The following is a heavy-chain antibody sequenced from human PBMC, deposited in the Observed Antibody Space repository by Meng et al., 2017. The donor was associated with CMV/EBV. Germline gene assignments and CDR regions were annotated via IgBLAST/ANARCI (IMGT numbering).Heavy chain of an antibody. CDR1: GFTFSRSW. V-gene: IGHV3-7*01. CDR3: ARESVRWSGYYNDGMDV. Sequence: GESLKISCAASGFTFSRSWMSWVRQAPGKGLEWVANIKQDGSEKYYVDSVKGRFTISRDNAKNSLYLQMNNLRAEDTAVYYCARESVRWSGYYNDGMDVWGQGTTVTVSS. J-gene: IGHJ6*02. D-gene: IGHD3-3*01. CDR2: IKQDGSEK.